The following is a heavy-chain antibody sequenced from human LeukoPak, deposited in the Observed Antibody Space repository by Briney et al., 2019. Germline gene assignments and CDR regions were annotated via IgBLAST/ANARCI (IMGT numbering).Heavy chain of an antibody. CDR2: IYYSGSS. CDR1: GGSISSSDHF. V-gene: IGHV4-39*01. Sequence: SETLSVTCTVSGGSISSSDHFWAWIRQPPGKGLEWIGSIYYSGSSYFNPSLRSRVTMSVDTSKNQFSLKVSSVTAADTAVYYCATVIGVAATTYWGQGTLVTASS. J-gene: IGHJ4*02. CDR3: ATVIGVAATTY. D-gene: IGHD6-19*01.